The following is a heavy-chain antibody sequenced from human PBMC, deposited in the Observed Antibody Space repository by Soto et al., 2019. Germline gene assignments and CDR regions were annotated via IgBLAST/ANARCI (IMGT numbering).Heavy chain of an antibody. CDR2: IYHSGST. Sequence: PSETLSLTCAVSGGSISSSNWWSWVRQPPGKGLEWIGEIYHSGSTNYNPSLKSRVTISVDKSKNQFSLKLSSVTAADTAVYYCARDGGLMVYAISDYYYGMDVWGQGTTVTVSS. CDR3: ARDGGLMVYAISDYYYGMDV. D-gene: IGHD2-8*01. J-gene: IGHJ6*02. V-gene: IGHV4-4*02. CDR1: GGSISSSNW.